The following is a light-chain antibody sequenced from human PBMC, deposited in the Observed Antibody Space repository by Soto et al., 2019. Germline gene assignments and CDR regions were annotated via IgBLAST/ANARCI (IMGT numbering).Light chain of an antibody. CDR1: QSVSSNY. Sequence: VLTQSPVTLSLSPVERATLSCRASQSVSSNYLAWYQQKPGQAPSLHIYGASNRATGIPDRFSRSGSGTDFPLTISRLDHEDFAVYYCQQYGSSGTFGQGTKVDIK. CDR2: GAS. J-gene: IGKJ1*01. V-gene: IGKV3-20*01. CDR3: QQYGSSGT.